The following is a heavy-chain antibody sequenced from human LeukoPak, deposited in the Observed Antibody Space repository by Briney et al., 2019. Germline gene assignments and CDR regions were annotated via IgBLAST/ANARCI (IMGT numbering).Heavy chain of an antibody. CDR1: GFTFSSYA. D-gene: IGHD3-10*01. J-gene: IGHJ4*02. Sequence: PGGSLRLSCAASGFTFSSYAMHWVRQAPGKGLEWVAVISYDGSNKYYADSVKGRFTISRDNSKNTLYLQMNSLRAEDTAVYYCARDRGWGVRGVSFDYWGQGTLVTVSS. CDR3: ARDRGWGVRGVSFDY. V-gene: IGHV3-30*04. CDR2: ISYDGSNK.